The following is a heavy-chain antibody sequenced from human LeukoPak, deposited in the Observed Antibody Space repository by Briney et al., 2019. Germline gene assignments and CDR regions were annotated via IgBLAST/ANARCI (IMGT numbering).Heavy chain of an antibody. CDR1: GYTFTSYG. V-gene: IGHV1-18*01. CDR2: ISAYNGNT. D-gene: IGHD1-26*01. CDR3: ARSGSYGRGGYYYYMDV. J-gene: IGHJ6*03. Sequence: ASVKVSCKASGYTFTSYGISWVRQAPGQGLEWMGWISAYNGNTNYAQKLQGRVTMTRNTSISTAYMELSSLRSEDTAVYYCARSGSYGRGGYYYYMDVWGKGTTVTVSS.